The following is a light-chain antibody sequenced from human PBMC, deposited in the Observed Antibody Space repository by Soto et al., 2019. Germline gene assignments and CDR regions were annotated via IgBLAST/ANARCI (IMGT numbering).Light chain of an antibody. CDR1: SSNIGANYD. Sequence: QSVLTQPPSVSGAPGQRVTISCTGSSSNIGANYDVHWYQQRPGTAPKLLIFGNSNRPSGVPDRFSGSKSDTSVSLAITGLQAEDEADYYCQSYDTSLRGWVFGGGTKLTVL. V-gene: IGLV1-40*01. CDR2: GNS. J-gene: IGLJ3*02. CDR3: QSYDTSLRGWV.